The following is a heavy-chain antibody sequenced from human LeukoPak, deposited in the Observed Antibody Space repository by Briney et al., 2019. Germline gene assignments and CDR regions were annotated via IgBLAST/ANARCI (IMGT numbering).Heavy chain of an antibody. Sequence: SETLSLTCTVSGGSISSYYWSWIRQPPGKGLEWIGYIFYSGSTNYNPSLKSRVTISVDTSKNQFSLRLSSVTAADTAVYYCARGGLVRYDSSGYYYYYYYYMDVWGKGTTVTVSS. V-gene: IGHV4-59*01. CDR2: IFYSGST. D-gene: IGHD3-22*01. CDR1: GGSISSYY. CDR3: ARGGLVRYDSSGYYYYYYYYMDV. J-gene: IGHJ6*03.